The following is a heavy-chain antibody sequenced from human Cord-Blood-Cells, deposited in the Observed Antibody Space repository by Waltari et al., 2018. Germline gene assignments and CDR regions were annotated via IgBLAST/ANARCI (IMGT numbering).Heavy chain of an antibody. D-gene: IGHD6-6*01. CDR1: GFTFSSYS. CDR3: ARDPYSSSYWYFDL. J-gene: IGHJ2*01. Sequence: EVQLVESGGGLVKPGGSLRLSCAASGFTFSSYSMNWVRQAPGKGLELVSSISSSSSYIYYADSVKGRFTIPRDNAKNSLYLQMNSLRAEDTAVYYCARDPYSSSYWYFDLWGRGTLVTVSS. CDR2: ISSSSSYI. V-gene: IGHV3-21*01.